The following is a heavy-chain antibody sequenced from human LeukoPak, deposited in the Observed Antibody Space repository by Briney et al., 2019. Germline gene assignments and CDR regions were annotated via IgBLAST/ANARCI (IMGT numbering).Heavy chain of an antibody. CDR2: ISGSGGST. CDR1: GFTFSSYS. J-gene: IGHJ4*02. V-gene: IGHV3-23*01. Sequence: PGGSLRLSCAASGFTFSSYSMNWVRQAPGKGLEWVSAISGSGGSTYYADSVKGRFTISRDNSKNTLYLQMNSLRAEDTAVYYCAKAQSMIVVASGYWGQGTLVTVSS. CDR3: AKAQSMIVVASGY. D-gene: IGHD3-22*01.